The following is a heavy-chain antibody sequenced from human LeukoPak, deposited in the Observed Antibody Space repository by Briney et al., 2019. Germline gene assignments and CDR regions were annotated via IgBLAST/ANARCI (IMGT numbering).Heavy chain of an antibody. CDR1: GGSISSYY. D-gene: IGHD6-13*01. V-gene: IGHV4-4*07. Sequence: SETLSLTCTVSGGSISSYYWSWIRQPAGKGLEWIGRIYTSGSTNYNPSLKSRVTMSVDTSKNQFSLKLSSVTAADTAVYFCGSLAAAGPWVTWFDPWGQGVLVTVSS. J-gene: IGHJ5*02. CDR2: IYTSGST. CDR3: GSLAAAGPWVTWFDP.